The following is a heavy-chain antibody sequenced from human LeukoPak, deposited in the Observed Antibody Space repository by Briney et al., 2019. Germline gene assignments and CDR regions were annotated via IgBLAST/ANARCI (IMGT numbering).Heavy chain of an antibody. V-gene: IGHV3-30*18. CDR1: GFTFSSYG. CDR2: ISYDGSNK. J-gene: IGHJ4*02. Sequence: GALRLSCAASGFTFSSYGMHWVRQAPGKGLEWVAVISYDGSNKYYADSVKGRFTISRDNSKNTLYLQMNSLRAEDTAAYYCAKGGGNYYGSGSYLRGWVDYWGQGTLVTVSS. CDR3: AKGGGNYYGSGSYLRGWVDY. D-gene: IGHD3-10*01.